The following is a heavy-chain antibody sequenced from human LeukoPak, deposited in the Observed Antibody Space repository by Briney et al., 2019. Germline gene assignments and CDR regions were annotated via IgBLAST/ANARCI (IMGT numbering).Heavy chain of an antibody. J-gene: IGHJ4*02. V-gene: IGHV4-59*08. Sequence: SETLSLTCTGSGGSISSYYWSWIRQPPGKGLEWIGYIYYSGSTNYNPSLKSRVTISVDTSKNQFSLKLSSVTAADTAVYYCARRTGRYDYWGQGTLVIVSS. CDR2: IYYSGST. D-gene: IGHD7-27*01. CDR1: GGSISSYY. CDR3: ARRTGRYDY.